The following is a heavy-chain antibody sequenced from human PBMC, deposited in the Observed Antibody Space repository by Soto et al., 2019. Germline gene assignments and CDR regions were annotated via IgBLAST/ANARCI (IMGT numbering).Heavy chain of an antibody. CDR3: ARHVGYSYGNDFDY. D-gene: IGHD5-18*01. V-gene: IGHV3-23*01. J-gene: IGHJ4*02. Sequence: GGSLRLSCAASGFTFTTYAMSWVRQAPGKGLEWVSDISGSSGVTYYADSVKGRFTVSRDNFKNTLYLQMNSLRAEGTAMYYCARHVGYSYGNDFDYWGQGTLVTVSS. CDR1: GFTFTTYA. CDR2: ISGSSGVT.